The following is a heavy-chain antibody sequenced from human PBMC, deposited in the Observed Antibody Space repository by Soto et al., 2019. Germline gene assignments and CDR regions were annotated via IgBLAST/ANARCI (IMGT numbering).Heavy chain of an antibody. CDR3: ARMGGHLLVVVVAATLPYYYGMDV. CDR1: GFTFSSYW. D-gene: IGHD2-15*01. CDR2: IKQDGSEK. V-gene: IGHV3-7*01. Sequence: LRLSCAASGFTFSSYWMSWVRQAPGKGLEWVANIKQDGSEKYYVDSVKGRFTISRDNAKNSLYLQMNSLRAEDTAVYYCARMGGHLLVVVVAATLPYYYGMDVWGQGTTVTVSS. J-gene: IGHJ6*02.